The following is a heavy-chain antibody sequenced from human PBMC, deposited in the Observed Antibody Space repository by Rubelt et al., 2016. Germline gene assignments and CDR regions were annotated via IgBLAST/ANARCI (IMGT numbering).Heavy chain of an antibody. J-gene: IGHJ5*02. Sequence: GKGLEWVSVIYSGASTYYADSVKGRFTISRDRSKNTLHLQMTSLRAEDTAVFYCARRRGHWFDPWGQGTLVTVSS. CDR3: ARRRGHWFDP. D-gene: IGHD3-10*01. V-gene: IGHV3-66*04. CDR2: IYSGAST.